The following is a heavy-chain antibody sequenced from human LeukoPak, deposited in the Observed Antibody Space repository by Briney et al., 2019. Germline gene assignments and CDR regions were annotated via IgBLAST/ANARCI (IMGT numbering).Heavy chain of an antibody. CDR1: GFTFASYV. V-gene: IGHV3-23*01. CDR3: ARVIVGAIDAFDI. Sequence: PGGSLRLSCVASGFTFASYVMSWVRQAPGKGLEWVSVISGSGGNTYYADSVKGRFTISRDNAKNTLYLQMNSLRAEDTAVYYCARVIVGAIDAFDIWGQGTVVTVSS. D-gene: IGHD1-26*01. J-gene: IGHJ3*02. CDR2: ISGSGGNT.